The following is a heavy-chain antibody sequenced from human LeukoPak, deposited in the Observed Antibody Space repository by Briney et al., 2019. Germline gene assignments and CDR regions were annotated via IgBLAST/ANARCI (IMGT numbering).Heavy chain of an antibody. CDR1: GFTFSNYA. D-gene: IGHD4-17*01. J-gene: IGHJ4*02. Sequence: GGSLRLSCAASGFTFSNYAMSWVRLAPGKGLEWDSVVSGSGASTYYAGSVKGRFTISRDNSKNTVYLQMNSLRAEDTAVYYCAKFWDFGDYAIDYWGQGTLVTVSS. V-gene: IGHV3-23*01. CDR3: AKFWDFGDYAIDY. CDR2: VSGSGAST.